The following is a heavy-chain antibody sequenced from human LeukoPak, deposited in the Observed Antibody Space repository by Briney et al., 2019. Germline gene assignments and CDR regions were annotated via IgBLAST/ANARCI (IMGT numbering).Heavy chain of an antibody. J-gene: IGHJ4*02. CDR3: ARGYSSGWYYFDY. D-gene: IGHD6-19*01. CDR2: INSDGSST. Sequence: PGGSLRLSCAASGFTFSSYWMHWVRQAPGKGLVGVSRINSDGSSTSYADSVKGRFTISRDNAKNTLYLQMNSLRAEDTAVYYCARGYSSGWYYFDYWGQGTLVTVSS. V-gene: IGHV3-74*01. CDR1: GFTFSSYW.